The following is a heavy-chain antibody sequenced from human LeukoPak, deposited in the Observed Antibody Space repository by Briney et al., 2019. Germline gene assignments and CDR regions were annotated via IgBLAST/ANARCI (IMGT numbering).Heavy chain of an antibody. V-gene: IGHV3-53*01. D-gene: IGHD5-12*01. CDR3: AEAIRPTRLDY. CDR2: MYSGGSS. CDR1: QFSVSTSY. J-gene: IGHJ4*02. Sequence: GGSLRLSCAASQFSVSTSYMSWVRQAPGKGLEWVSVMYSGGSSYNADSVKGRFTISRDNSKNTLYLQMDSLRVEDTAVYYCAEAIRPTRLDYWGQGTLVTVSS.